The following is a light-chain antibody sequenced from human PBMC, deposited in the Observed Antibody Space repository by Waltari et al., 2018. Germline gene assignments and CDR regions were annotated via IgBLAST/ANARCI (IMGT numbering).Light chain of an antibody. Sequence: DCQMTQFPSSLSASAGARVTMTCRASQFINKHLNWYQQKPGKAPKFLIYAASSLQSGVPSRFRGSGSGTNFTLTISSLQPEDFAIYSCQQSYRPPYTFGQGTKLEVK. J-gene: IGKJ2*01. CDR1: QFINKH. CDR2: AAS. V-gene: IGKV1-39*01. CDR3: QQSYRPPYT.